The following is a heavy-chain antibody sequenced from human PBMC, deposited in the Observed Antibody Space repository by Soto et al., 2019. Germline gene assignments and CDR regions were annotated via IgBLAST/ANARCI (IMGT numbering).Heavy chain of an antibody. CDR3: TRETRAYGGLADY. J-gene: IGHJ4*02. CDR1: GGTFNNNL. CDR2: IIPLFGTP. Sequence: QVQLVQSGAEVKKPGSSVKVSCKVSGGTFNNNLINWVRQAPGQGLEWMGGIIPLFGTPNYAQKFQGRVTITADASTSTAYMERTSLTSHDTAVYYCTRETRAYGGLADYWGQGTLVTVSS. D-gene: IGHD4-17*01. V-gene: IGHV1-69*01.